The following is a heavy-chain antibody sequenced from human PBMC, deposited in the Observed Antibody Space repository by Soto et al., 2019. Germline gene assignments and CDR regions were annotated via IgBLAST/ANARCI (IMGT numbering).Heavy chain of an antibody. CDR2: IIPISGTA. CDR3: ARSQGSSTSLEIYYYYYYGMGV. V-gene: IGHV1-69*01. Sequence: QVQLVQSGAEVKKPGSSVKVSCKASGGTFSSYAISWVRQAHGQGLEWMGGIIPISGTANYAQKCQGRVTITADESTSTAYMELSSLRPEDTAVYYCARSQGSSTSLEIYYYYYYGMGVWGQATTVTVSS. D-gene: IGHD2-2*01. CDR1: GGTFSSYA. J-gene: IGHJ6*02.